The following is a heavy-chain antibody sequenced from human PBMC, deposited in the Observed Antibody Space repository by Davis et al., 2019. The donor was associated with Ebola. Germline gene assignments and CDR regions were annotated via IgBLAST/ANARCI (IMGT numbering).Heavy chain of an antibody. CDR1: GFTFDDYA. CDR2: ISWNSGTI. Sequence: SLKISCTASGFTFDDYAMHWVRQAPGKGLEWVSGISWNSGTIGYADSVKGRFTISRDNAKNSLYLQMNSLRAEDTAVYYCARGVDRAFDIWGQGTMVTVSS. V-gene: IGHV3-9*01. J-gene: IGHJ3*02. CDR3: ARGVDRAFDI.